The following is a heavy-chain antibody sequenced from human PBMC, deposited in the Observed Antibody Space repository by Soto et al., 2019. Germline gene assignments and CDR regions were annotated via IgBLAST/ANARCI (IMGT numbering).Heavy chain of an antibody. Sequence: EVQLVESGGGLVQPGGSLKLSCAASGFTCSGSHVHWVRQASGKGLEWVARIRSKADNDATGYAASVKGRFTISRDDSKNTVYLQMNSLKTEDTAVYFCIRQGSDLDYWGQGTPVTVSS. D-gene: IGHD2-15*01. CDR2: IRSKADNDAT. V-gene: IGHV3-73*02. CDR1: GFTCSGSH. J-gene: IGHJ4*02. CDR3: IRQGSDLDY.